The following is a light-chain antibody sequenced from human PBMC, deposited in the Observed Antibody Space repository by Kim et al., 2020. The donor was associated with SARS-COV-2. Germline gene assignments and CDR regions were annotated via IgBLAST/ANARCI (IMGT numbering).Light chain of an antibody. CDR2: DVS. J-gene: IGLJ2*01. V-gene: IGLV2-14*04. CDR1: SSDVGGYNF. Sequence: GQSVTVSCTSTSSDVGGYNFVSWYQQYAGKAPKVMIYDVSKRPSGVSNRFSGSKSGNTASLTISGLQAEDEADYYCSSYTSSSTGVFGGGTQLTVL. CDR3: SSYTSSSTGV.